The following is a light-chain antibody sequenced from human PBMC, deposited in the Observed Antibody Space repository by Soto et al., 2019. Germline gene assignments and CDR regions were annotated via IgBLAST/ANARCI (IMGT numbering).Light chain of an antibody. Sequence: SMMAQSPAPLSLSPGERATLSCRAGQNIRSYLAWYQQKSGQAPRLLIHDASNRAPGTPARFSGSGSGTDFTLTISSLVHEDSAVYDCYQRSNWLSFGRGTRWIS. CDR3: YQRSNWLS. J-gene: IGKJ4*01. CDR2: DAS. V-gene: IGKV3-11*01. CDR1: QNIRSY.